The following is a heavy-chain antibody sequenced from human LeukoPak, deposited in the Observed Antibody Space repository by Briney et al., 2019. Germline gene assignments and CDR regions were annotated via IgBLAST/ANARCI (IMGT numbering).Heavy chain of an antibody. CDR3: ARDADYYDSSGLFDY. D-gene: IGHD3-22*01. J-gene: IGHJ4*02. CDR1: GFTFSSYW. CDR2: IKQGGSNK. Sequence: GGSLRLSCAASGFTFSSYWMSWVRQAPGKGLEWVANIKQGGSNKYYADSVKGRFTISRDNSKNTLYLQMNSLRAEDTAVYYCARDADYYDSSGLFDYWGQGTLVTVSS. V-gene: IGHV3-7*01.